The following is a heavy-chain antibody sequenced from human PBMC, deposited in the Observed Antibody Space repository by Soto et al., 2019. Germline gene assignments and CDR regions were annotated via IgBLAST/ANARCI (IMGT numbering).Heavy chain of an antibody. CDR3: ARGEYCSGGSCYSPYYYYYGMDV. D-gene: IGHD2-15*01. J-gene: IGHJ6*02. Sequence: EVQLVESGGGLVQPGGSLRLSCAASGFTFSSYSMNWVRQAPGKGLEWVSYISSSSSTIYYADSVKGRFTISRDNAKNSLYLQMNGLRDEDTAVYYCARGEYCSGGSCYSPYYYYYGMDVWGQGTTVTVSS. CDR1: GFTFSSYS. V-gene: IGHV3-48*02. CDR2: ISSSSSTI.